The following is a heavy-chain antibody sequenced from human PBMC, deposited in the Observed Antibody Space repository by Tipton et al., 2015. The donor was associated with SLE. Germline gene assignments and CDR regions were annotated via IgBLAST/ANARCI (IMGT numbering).Heavy chain of an antibody. V-gene: IGHV1-58*02. D-gene: IGHD6-19*01. CDR2: IVVGSGNT. CDR1: GFTFTSSA. J-gene: IGHJ4*02. Sequence: QLVQSGPEVKKPGTSVKVSCKASGFTFTSSAMQWVRQARGQRLEWIGWIVVGSGNTNYAQKFQERVTITRDMSTSTAYMELSSLRSEDTAVYYCTRGLGIAVAGYFDYWGQGTLVIVSS. CDR3: TRGLGIAVAGYFDY.